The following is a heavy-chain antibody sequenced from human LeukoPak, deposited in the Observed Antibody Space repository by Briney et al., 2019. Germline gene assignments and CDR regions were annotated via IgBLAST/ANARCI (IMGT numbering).Heavy chain of an antibody. J-gene: IGHJ1*01. D-gene: IGHD3-10*01. CDR2: ITSSGRTP. CDR1: GFTFISYG. Sequence: GGSLRLSCAASGFTFISYGMQWARQAPGKGLEWVASITSSGRTPYYADSAKGRFTISRDNSKNTLYLQMNSLRGEDTALYYCAKDRPNFYETSGSYYKIKGDFWGQGSLVTVSS. V-gene: IGHV3-23*01. CDR3: AKDRPNFYETSGSYYKIKGDF.